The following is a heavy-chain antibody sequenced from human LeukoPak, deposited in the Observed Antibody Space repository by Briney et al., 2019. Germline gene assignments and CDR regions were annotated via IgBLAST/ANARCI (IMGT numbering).Heavy chain of an antibody. D-gene: IGHD2-2*01. CDR1: GYTFSSYD. CDR3: TRGLPRDGLVVIAAANEY. J-gene: IGHJ4*02. Sequence: ASVKVSCKASGYTFSSYDINWVRQAAGQGLEWMGWMNPKTGNTGFSQKFQGRVTITRDTSISTAYMELSRLTSEDTGVYYCTRGLPRDGLVVIAAANEYWGQGSLVTVSS. CDR2: MNPKTGNT. V-gene: IGHV1-8*03.